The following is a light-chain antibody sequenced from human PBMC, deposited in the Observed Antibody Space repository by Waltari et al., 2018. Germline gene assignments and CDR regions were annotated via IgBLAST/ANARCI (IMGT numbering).Light chain of an antibody. J-gene: IGLJ1*01. Sequence: QSALTQPASVSGSPGQSLTIFCTGTTNDVDGYNFFSWYQHQPGKAPNLIIYEVTKRPSGVSTRFSGSKSGNTASLTISGLQAEDEADYYCHSYTGSRTYVFGTGTKVTVL. CDR1: TNDVDGYNF. CDR2: EVT. V-gene: IGLV2-14*01. CDR3: HSYTGSRTYV.